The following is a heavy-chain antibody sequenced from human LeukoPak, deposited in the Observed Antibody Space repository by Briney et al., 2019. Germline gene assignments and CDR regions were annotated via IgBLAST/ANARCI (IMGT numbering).Heavy chain of an antibody. CDR2: INHSGST. CDR3: ARGGSSSWYPTYYYYYMDV. Sequence: PSETLSLTCAVYGGSFSGYYGSWIRQPPGKGLEWIGEINHSGSTNYNPSLKSRVTISVDTSKNQFSLKLSSVTAADTAVYYCARGGSSSWYPTYYYYYMDVWGKGTTVTISS. D-gene: IGHD6-13*01. J-gene: IGHJ6*03. V-gene: IGHV4-34*01. CDR1: GGSFSGYY.